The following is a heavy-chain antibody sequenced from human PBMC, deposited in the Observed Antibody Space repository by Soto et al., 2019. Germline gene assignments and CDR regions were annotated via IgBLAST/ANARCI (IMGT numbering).Heavy chain of an antibody. CDR3: AHSQGGVATAMVIDY. D-gene: IGHD5-18*01. V-gene: IGHV2-5*02. Sequence: QITLKESGPTLVKPTQTLTLTCTFSGFSLSTSGVGVDWIRQPPGKALEWLALIYWDDDKLYSPSLKSRLTSXXDXSXXQVVLTMTNMDPVDTATYYCAHSQGGVATAMVIDYWGQGTLVTVSS. J-gene: IGHJ4*02. CDR1: GFSLSTSGVG. CDR2: IYWDDDK.